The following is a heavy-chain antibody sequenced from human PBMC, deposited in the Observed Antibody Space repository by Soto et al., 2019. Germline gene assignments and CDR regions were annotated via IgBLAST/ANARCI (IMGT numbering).Heavy chain of an antibody. V-gene: IGHV3-23*01. CDR1: GFTIRNYA. CDR3: EGSWT. Sequence: EVQVLESGGDLVQPGGSLRLSCAASGFTIRNYAMSWVRQAPGKALEWVSGISGCSDRTYYADSVKGRFTISKDTSSNTLYLQMNSLRVEDTAVYHCEGSWTWGQGTMVTVSS. CDR2: ISGCSDRT. D-gene: IGHD5-12*01. J-gene: IGHJ3*01.